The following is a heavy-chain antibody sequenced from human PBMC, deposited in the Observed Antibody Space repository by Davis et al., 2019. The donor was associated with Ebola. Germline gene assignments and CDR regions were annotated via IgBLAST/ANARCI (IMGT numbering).Heavy chain of an antibody. CDR1: GFTFSSYN. D-gene: IGHD7-27*01. CDR2: ISSSSSYI. V-gene: IGHV3-21*04. J-gene: IGHJ3*02. Sequence: GESLKISCAASGFTFSSYNMNWVRQAPGKGLEWVSSISSSSSYIYYADSVKGRFTISRDNAKNSLYLQMNSLRDEDTAVYYCARKLGIVGAFDIWGQGTMVTVSS. CDR3: ARKLGIVGAFDI.